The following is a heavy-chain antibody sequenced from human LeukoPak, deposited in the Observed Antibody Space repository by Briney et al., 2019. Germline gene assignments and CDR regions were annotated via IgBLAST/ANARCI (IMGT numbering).Heavy chain of an antibody. CDR1: GSTVSSNY. CDR2: IYSGGST. J-gene: IGHJ4*02. V-gene: IGHV3-66*01. CDR3: AREGGGTMVRGDFDY. Sequence: GGSLRLSCAASGSTVSSNYMSWVRQAPGKGLEWVSVIYSGGSTYYADSVKGRFTISRDNSKNTLYLQMNSLRAEDTAVYYCAREGGGTMVRGDFDYWGQGTLVTVSS. D-gene: IGHD3-10*01.